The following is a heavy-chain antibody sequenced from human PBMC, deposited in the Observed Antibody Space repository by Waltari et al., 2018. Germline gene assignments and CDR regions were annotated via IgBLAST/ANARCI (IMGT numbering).Heavy chain of an antibody. CDR3: ASSGGVIVNGYPLLRYFDY. V-gene: IGHV1-69*02. CDR2: IIPILGIA. CDR1: GGTFSSYT. J-gene: IGHJ4*02. D-gene: IGHD3-16*02. Sequence: QVQLVQSGAEVKKPGSSVKVSCKASGGTFSSYTISWVRQAPAQGLEWMGRIIPILGIANYAQKFQGRVTITADKSTSTAYMELSSLRSEDTAVYYCASSGGVIVNGYPLLRYFDYWGQGTLVTVSS.